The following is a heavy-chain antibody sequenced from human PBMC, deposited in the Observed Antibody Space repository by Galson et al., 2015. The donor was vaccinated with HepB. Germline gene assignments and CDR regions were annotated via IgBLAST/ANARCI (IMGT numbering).Heavy chain of an antibody. Sequence: ETLSLTCAVYGGSFSGYYWSWIRQPPGRGLEWIGEINHSGSTDYNPSLESRVIISVDTSKNQFSLKLSSVTAADTAVYYCASTPRGTMVRGVVITPLLYWGQGTLVTVSS. D-gene: IGHD3-10*01. CDR1: GGSFSGYY. CDR2: INHSGST. J-gene: IGHJ4*01. CDR3: ASTPRGTMVRGVVITPLLY. V-gene: IGHV4-34*01.